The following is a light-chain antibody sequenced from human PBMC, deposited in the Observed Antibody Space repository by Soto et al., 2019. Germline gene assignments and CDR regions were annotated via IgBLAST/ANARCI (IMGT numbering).Light chain of an antibody. J-gene: IGKJ1*01. V-gene: IGKV2-28*01. CDR2: WTS. CDR3: QQSFGNFTLT. CDR1: QSLLHSNGYNY. Sequence: DIVMTQSPLSLPVTPGEPASISCRSSQSLLHSNGYNYLDWYQQKPGQSPKLLIYWTSTRESGVPERFIGSGSGAEFSLTISSLQAEDVAVYYCQQSFGNFTLTFGQGTKVDIK.